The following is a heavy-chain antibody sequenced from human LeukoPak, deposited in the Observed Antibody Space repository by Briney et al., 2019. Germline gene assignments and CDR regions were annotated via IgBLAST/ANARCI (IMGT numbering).Heavy chain of an antibody. CDR2: ISSGSSDI. J-gene: IGHJ4*02. CDR1: GFTFNNYG. V-gene: IGHV3-21*01. D-gene: IGHD6-13*01. CDR3: ARVSSTWYLDY. Sequence: GGSLRLSCAASGFTFNNYGMSWVRQAPGKGLEWVSSISSGSSDIYYADSVKGRFTISRDNAKNSLYLQMNSLRIEDTAVYYCARVSSTWYLDYWGQGTLVTVSS.